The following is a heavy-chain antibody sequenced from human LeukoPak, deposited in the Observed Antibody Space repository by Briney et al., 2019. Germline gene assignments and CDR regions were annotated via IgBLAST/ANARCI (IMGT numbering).Heavy chain of an antibody. Sequence: SETLSLTCTITGGSISTYYWSWIRQPPGKGLEWIGHIHYTGTTIYNPSLKSRVTISVDTSKNQFSLKLSSVTAADTAVYYCARDSKTMTTVTTFKDYYYYYYGMDVWGQGTTVTVSS. V-gene: IGHV4-59*01. D-gene: IGHD4-11*01. CDR3: ARDSKTMTTVTTFKDYYYYYYGMDV. CDR2: IHYTGTT. CDR1: GGSISTYY. J-gene: IGHJ6*02.